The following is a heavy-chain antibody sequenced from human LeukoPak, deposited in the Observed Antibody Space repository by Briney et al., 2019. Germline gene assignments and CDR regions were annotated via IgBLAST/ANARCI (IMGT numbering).Heavy chain of an antibody. CDR2: INAGNGNT. CDR1: GYTFTSYA. V-gene: IGHV1-3*01. J-gene: IGHJ5*02. Sequence: ASVKVSCKASGYTFTSYAMHWVRQAPGQRLEWMGWINAGNGNTKYSQKFQGRVTITRDTSASTAYMELSSLRSEDTAVYYCARGNPQFLYSSGWYVWFDPWGQGTLVTVSS. D-gene: IGHD6-19*01. CDR3: ARGNPQFLYSSGWYVWFDP.